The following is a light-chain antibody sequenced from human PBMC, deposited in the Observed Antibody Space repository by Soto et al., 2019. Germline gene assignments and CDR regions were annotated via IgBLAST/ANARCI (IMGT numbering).Light chain of an antibody. V-gene: IGLV1-40*01. CDR2: GNS. J-gene: IGLJ1*01. CDR1: TSNIGADYD. Sequence: QSVLTQPPSVSGAPGQRLTISCTGSTSNIGADYDVYWYQVLPGTAPKLLIYGNSVRPSGVPDRFSGSKSGTSASLAITALRAEDEADYYCQSYDSSLTGVFGTGTKLTVL. CDR3: QSYDSSLTGV.